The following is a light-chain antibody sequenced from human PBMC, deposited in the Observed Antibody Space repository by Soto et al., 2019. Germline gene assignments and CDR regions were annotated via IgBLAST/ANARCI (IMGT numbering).Light chain of an antibody. CDR1: SSNIGAGYD. V-gene: IGLV1-51*01. J-gene: IGLJ1*01. CDR2: DDN. Sequence: QSVLTQPPSVSGAPGQRVIFSCTGSSSNIGAGYDVHWYHQLPGVAPRLIIYDDNKRPSGIPDRFSGSKSGTSATLGITGFQTGDEADYYCGSWDSSLSAYVFGTGTQLTVL. CDR3: GSWDSSLSAYV.